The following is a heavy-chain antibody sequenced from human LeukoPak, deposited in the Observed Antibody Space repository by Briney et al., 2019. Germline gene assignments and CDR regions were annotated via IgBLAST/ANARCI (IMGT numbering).Heavy chain of an antibody. V-gene: IGHV1-8*01. CDR2: MNPNSGNT. CDR1: GYTFISYD. CDR3: ARDMDTGPDLFDY. J-gene: IGHJ4*02. Sequence: ASVKVSCKASGYTFISYDINWVRQATGQGLEWMGWMNPNSGNTGYAQKFQGRVTMTRDTSISTAYLDLSRLRSDDTAVYYCARDMDTGPDLFDYWGQGTLVTVSS. D-gene: IGHD5-18*01.